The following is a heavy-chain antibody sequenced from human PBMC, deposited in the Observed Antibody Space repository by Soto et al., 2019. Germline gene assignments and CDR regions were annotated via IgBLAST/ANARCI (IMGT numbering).Heavy chain of an antibody. CDR1: GFASTNAW. V-gene: IGHV3-15*01. CDR3: TTARGTYGAEYFQH. J-gene: IGHJ1*01. CDR2: IKSKTDGGTT. Sequence: GGSLRLSCADSGFASTNAWMSWVRQAPGKGLEWVGRIKSKTDGGTTDYAAPVKGRFTISRDDSKNTLYLQMNSLKTEDTAVYYCTTARGTYGAEYFQHWGQGTLVTVSS. D-gene: IGHD4-17*01.